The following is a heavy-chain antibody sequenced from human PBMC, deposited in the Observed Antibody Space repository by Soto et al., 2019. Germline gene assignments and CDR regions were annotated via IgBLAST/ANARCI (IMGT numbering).Heavy chain of an antibody. CDR1: GYTFTSYY. Sequence: ASVKVSCKASGYTFTSYYMHWVRQAPGQGLEWMGWISAYNGNTNYAQKLQGRVTMTTDTSTSTAYMELRSLRSDDTAVYYCARLVPAAIDSSTGLFDPWGQGTLVTVSS. CDR2: ISAYNGNT. J-gene: IGHJ5*02. V-gene: IGHV1-18*04. CDR3: ARLVPAAIDSSTGLFDP. D-gene: IGHD2-2*01.